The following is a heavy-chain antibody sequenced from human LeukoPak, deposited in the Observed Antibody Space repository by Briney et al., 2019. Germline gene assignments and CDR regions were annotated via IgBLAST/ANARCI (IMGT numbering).Heavy chain of an antibody. CDR1: GGSISSSSYY. CDR2: IYYSGST. Sequence: SETLSLTCTVSGGSISSSSYYWGWIRQPPGKGLEWIGSIYYSGSTYYNPSLKSRVTISVDTSKNQFSLKLSSVTAADTAVYYCARVVVITYPPTPHFDYWGQGTLVTVSS. D-gene: IGHD3-22*01. J-gene: IGHJ4*02. V-gene: IGHV4-39*07. CDR3: ARVVVITYPPTPHFDY.